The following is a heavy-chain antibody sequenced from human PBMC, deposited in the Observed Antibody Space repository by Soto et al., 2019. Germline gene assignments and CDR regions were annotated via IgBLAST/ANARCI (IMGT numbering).Heavy chain of an antibody. CDR1: KFSFSGYW. CDR3: AKVASGSYDWFDT. V-gene: IGHV3-74*01. D-gene: IGHD1-26*01. J-gene: IGHJ5*02. CDR2: VNPDGSTT. Sequence: EVQLVESGGGLVQPGGSLRLSCVASKFSFSGYWMHWVRQAPGKGLMWVSRVNPDGSTTTYADSVKGRFTISRDNAKNTVFLQMNSLRADDTAVYYCAKVASGSYDWFDTWGQGTLVIVSS.